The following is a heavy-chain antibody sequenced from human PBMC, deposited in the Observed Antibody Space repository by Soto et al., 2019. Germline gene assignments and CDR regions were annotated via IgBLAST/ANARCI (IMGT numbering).Heavy chain of an antibody. J-gene: IGHJ4*02. CDR1: GFIVSNNH. Sequence: GGSLRLSCAASGFIVSNNHMTWVRQASGKGLEWVSLIYSGGITYYADSVKGRFTISRDNSKNTVYLQMSSLRAEDTAVYYCTRSTFGSGNFDYWGQGTLVTVSS. CDR3: TRSTFGSGNFDY. CDR2: IYSGGIT. V-gene: IGHV3-53*01. D-gene: IGHD3-10*01.